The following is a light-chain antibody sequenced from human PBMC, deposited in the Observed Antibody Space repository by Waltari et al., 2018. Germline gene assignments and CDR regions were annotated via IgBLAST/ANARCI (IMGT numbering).Light chain of an antibody. J-gene: IGLJ2*01. CDR3: AAWDDSLTLVV. Sequence: QSVLTQPPSASGTPVQRVTISCSGTSSNIGRNSVNLYQQLPGMAPKLLISSSSQRPSGVPDRFSASKSGTSATLAISGPQSEDEADYYCAAWDDSLTLVVFGGGTKLNVL. V-gene: IGLV1-44*01. CDR1: SSNIGRNS. CDR2: SSS.